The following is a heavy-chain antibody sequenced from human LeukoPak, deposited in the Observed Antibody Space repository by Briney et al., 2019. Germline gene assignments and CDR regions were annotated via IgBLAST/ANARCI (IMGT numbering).Heavy chain of an antibody. Sequence: ASVKVSCKASGGTFSSYAISWVRQAPGQGLEWMGRTIPILGIANYAQKFQGRVTITADKSTSTAYMELSSLRSEDTAVYYCAREYCSGGSCYKLDYWGQGTLVTVSS. CDR2: TIPILGIA. V-gene: IGHV1-69*04. D-gene: IGHD2-15*01. J-gene: IGHJ4*02. CDR1: GGTFSSYA. CDR3: AREYCSGGSCYKLDY.